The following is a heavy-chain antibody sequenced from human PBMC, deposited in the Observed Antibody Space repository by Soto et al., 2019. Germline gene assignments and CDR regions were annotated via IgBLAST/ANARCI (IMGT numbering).Heavy chain of an antibody. CDR3: ARDTRGYYDSSGYYYVFDY. Sequence: SETLSLTCTVSGGSISSGGYYWSWIRQHPGKGLEWIGYIYYSGSTYYNPSLKSRVTISVDTSKNQFSLKLSSVTAAETAVYYCARDTRGYYDSSGYYYVFDYWGQGTMVTVSS. J-gene: IGHJ4*02. D-gene: IGHD3-22*01. V-gene: IGHV4-31*03. CDR2: IYYSGST. CDR1: GGSISSGGYY.